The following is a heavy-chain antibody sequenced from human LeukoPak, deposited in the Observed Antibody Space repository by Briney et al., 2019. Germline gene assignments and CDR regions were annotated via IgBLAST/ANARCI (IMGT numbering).Heavy chain of an antibody. CDR2: INPNSGGT. J-gene: IGHJ4*02. D-gene: IGHD6-13*01. CDR3: AREPYSSYY. CDR1: GYIFTGYY. V-gene: IGHV1-2*02. Sequence: ASVKVSCKASGYIFTGYYMHWVRQAPGQGLEWMGWINPNSGGTNYAQKFQGGVTMARDTSINTAYMELSRLRSDDTAVYYCAREPYSSYYWGQGTLVTVSS.